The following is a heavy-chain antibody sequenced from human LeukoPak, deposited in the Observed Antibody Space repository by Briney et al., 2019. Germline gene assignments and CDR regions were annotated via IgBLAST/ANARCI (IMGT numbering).Heavy chain of an antibody. CDR1: GFIFSDYS. V-gene: IGHV3-48*01. CDR2: ISSGSTMM. CDR3: ARGEIGLDY. D-gene: IGHD1-26*01. Sequence: GSLRLSCAASGFIFSDYSMNWVRQAPGKGLEWVSYISSGSTMMYYTDSVKGRFTISRDNAKNSLYLQMNSLRAEDTAVYYCARGEIGLDYWGQGTLVTVSS. J-gene: IGHJ4*02.